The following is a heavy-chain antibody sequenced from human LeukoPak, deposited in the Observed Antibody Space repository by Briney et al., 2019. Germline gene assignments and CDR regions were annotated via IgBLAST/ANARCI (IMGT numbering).Heavy chain of an antibody. J-gene: IGHJ4*02. V-gene: IGHV4-59*01. CDR3: ASLTGSGSLDY. CDR1: GGSISSFY. D-gene: IGHD3-10*01. Sequence: SETLSLTCTVSGGSISSFYWNWIRQPPGKGLEWIGYIYYSGNTNYNPSLKSRVTISVDTSKNQFSLKLSSVTAADTAVYYCASLTGSGSLDYWGQGTLVTVSS. CDR2: IYYSGNT.